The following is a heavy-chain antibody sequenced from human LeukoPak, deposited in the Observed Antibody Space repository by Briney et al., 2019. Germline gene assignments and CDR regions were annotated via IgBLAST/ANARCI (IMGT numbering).Heavy chain of an antibody. CDR1: GYSISSGYY. CDR3: ARVCGHSGRPCNYYYYYGMDV. Sequence: SETLSLTCTVSGYSISSGYYWGWIRQPAGKGLEWNGSIYYSGSTFYNTSLKSRVSISVDTSKNQFSLKLSSVTAADTAVYYCARVCGHSGRPCNYYYYYGMDVWGQGTTVTVSS. CDR2: IYYSGST. J-gene: IGHJ6*02. D-gene: IGHD3-10*01. V-gene: IGHV4-38-2*02.